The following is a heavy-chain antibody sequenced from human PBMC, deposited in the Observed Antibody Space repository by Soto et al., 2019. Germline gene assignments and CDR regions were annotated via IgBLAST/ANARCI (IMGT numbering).Heavy chain of an antibody. CDR2: INHSGST. CDR3: ARVGYYDFWSGYYNPRPYIYY. J-gene: IGHJ4*01. CDR1: GGSFSGYY. Sequence: PSETLSLTCAVYGGSFSGYYWSWIRQPPGKGLEWIGEINHSGSTNYNPSLKSRVTISVDTSKNQFSLKLSSVTAADTAVYYCARVGYYDFWSGYYNPRPYIYYCGQRTLVTVS. D-gene: IGHD3-3*01. V-gene: IGHV4-34*01.